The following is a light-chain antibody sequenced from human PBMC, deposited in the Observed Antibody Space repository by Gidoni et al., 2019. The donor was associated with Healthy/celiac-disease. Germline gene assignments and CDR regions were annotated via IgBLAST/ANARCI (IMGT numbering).Light chain of an antibody. V-gene: IGLV2-14*01. CDR1: SSDVGGHNY. J-gene: IGLJ1*01. Sequence: QSALTQPASVSGSPGQSITISCTGTSSDVGGHNYVSWYQQHPGKAPKLMIYEVSNRHSGVSNRFSGSKSGNTASLTISGLQAEDEADYYCSSYTSSSTRVFGTGTKVTVL. CDR3: SSYTSSSTRV. CDR2: EVS.